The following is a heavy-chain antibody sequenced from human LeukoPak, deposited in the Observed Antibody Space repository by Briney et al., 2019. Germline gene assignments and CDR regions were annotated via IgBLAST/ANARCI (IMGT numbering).Heavy chain of an antibody. CDR2: TRNKANSYTT. D-gene: IGHD3-9*01. Sequence: PGGSLRLSCAASGFTFSDHYMDWVRQAPGKGLEWVGRTRNKANSYTTEYAASVKGRFTISRDDSKNSLYLQMNSLKTEDTAVYYCARASPSKRRYFDWLPLDYWGQGTLVTVSS. V-gene: IGHV3-72*01. J-gene: IGHJ4*02. CDR1: GFTFSDHY. CDR3: ARASPSKRRYFDWLPLDY.